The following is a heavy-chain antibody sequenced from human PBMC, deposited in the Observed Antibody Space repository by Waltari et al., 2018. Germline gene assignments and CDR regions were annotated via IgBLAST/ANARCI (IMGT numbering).Heavy chain of an antibody. V-gene: IGHV4-4*07. CDR3: ARVFWTSASSGVSFLDP. Sequence: QVQLQESGPGLVKPSETLSLTCTGSGGAISRYYWSWIRQPAGKGLEWIGRIYISGSTNYNPSLKSRVTMSLDTSKNHFSLTLSSVTAADTAVYYCARVFWTSASSGVSFLDPWGQGTLVTVSS. CDR1: GGAISRYY. CDR2: IYISGST. J-gene: IGHJ5*02. D-gene: IGHD3-3*01.